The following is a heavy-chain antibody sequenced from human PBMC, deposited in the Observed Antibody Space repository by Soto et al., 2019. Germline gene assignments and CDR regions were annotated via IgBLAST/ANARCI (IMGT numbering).Heavy chain of an antibody. CDR3: ARDGGRHSGGIDY. V-gene: IGHV1-69*01. D-gene: IGHD1-26*01. J-gene: IGHJ4*02. CDR1: GGTFSSYS. Sequence: QVQLVQSGAEVKKPGSSVKVSCKASGGTFSSYSINWVRQAPGQGLEWMGEIIPIFGTANYAQKFQGRVTITADESTRTAYMEMSSPRSDDTAVYYCARDGGRHSGGIDYWGQGTLVTVSS. CDR2: IIPIFGTA.